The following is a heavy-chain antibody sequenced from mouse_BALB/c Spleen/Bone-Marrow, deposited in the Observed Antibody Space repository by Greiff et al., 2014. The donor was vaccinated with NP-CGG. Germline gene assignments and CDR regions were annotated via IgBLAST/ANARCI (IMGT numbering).Heavy chain of an antibody. CDR3: ARYDYGGYFDY. J-gene: IGHJ2*01. V-gene: IGHV14-3*02. CDR1: GFNIKDTY. CDR2: IDPANGNT. D-gene: IGHD2-4*01. Sequence: VQLQPSGAELVTPGASVKLSCTAPGFNIKDTYMHWVKQRPEQGLEWIGRIDPANGNTKYDPKFQGKATITADTSSNTAYLQLSSLTSEDTAVYYCARYDYGGYFDYWGQGTTLTVSS.